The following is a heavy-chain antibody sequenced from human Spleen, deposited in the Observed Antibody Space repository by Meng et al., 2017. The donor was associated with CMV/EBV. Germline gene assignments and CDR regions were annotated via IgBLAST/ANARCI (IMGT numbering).Heavy chain of an antibody. V-gene: IGHV1-8*03. Sequence: ASVKVSCKASGYTFTSYDINWVRQATGQGLEWMGWMNPNSGNTGYAQKFQGRVTITRNTSISTAYMELSSLRSEDTAVYYCAKDKKYTSLGSFYIGMDVWGQGTTVTVSS. CDR2: MNPNSGNT. CDR3: AKDKKYTSLGSFYIGMDV. D-gene: IGHD3-16*02. J-gene: IGHJ6*02. CDR1: GYTFTSYD.